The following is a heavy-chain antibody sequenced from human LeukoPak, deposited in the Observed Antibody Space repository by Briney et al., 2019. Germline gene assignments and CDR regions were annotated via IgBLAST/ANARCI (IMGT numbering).Heavy chain of an antibody. CDR2: ISSSSSYI. D-gene: IGHD2-8*01. J-gene: IGHJ5*02. CDR1: GFTFSSYG. Sequence: GRSLRLSCAASGFTFSSYGMHWVRQAPGKGLEWVSSISSSSSYIYYADSVKGRFTISRDNAKNTLYLQMNSLRAEDTAVYYCAGNKDIVLMVYAIQYYNWFDPWGQGTLVTVSS. CDR3: AGNKDIVLMVYAIQYYNWFDP. V-gene: IGHV3-21*04.